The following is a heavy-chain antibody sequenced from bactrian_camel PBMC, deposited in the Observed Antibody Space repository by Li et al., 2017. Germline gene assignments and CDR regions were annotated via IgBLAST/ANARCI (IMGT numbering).Heavy chain of an antibody. CDR2: VFSSGIFSRRT. CDR3: AADPRGSGY. Sequence: HVQLVESGGGLVQPRGSLRLSCTASGITINDYSMAWFRQAPGQEREGVATVFSSGIFSRRTYYDNSVLGRFTISRGNAKNTVYLEMNSLKTEDTAVYHCAADPRGSGYWGQGTQVTVS. V-gene: IGHV3S61*01. J-gene: IGHJ4*01. D-gene: IGHD3*01. CDR1: GITINDYS.